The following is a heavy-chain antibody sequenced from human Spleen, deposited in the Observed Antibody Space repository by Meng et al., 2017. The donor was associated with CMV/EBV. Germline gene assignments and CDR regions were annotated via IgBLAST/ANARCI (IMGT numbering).Heavy chain of an antibody. V-gene: IGHV3-21*04. CDR3: AKGRGPALTGGGPSVYFDY. CDR1: FTTET. Sequence: FTTETMNWVRQGPGKGLEWVSSISSSSKYVYYVDSVRGRFTISRDNAKKSLYLQLSSLRADDTAIYYCAKGRGPALTGGGPSVYFDYWGQGVLVTVSS. D-gene: IGHD2-15*01. J-gene: IGHJ4*02. CDR2: ISSSSKYV.